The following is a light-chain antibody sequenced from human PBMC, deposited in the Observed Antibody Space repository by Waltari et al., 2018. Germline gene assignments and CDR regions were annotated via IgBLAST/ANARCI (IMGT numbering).Light chain of an antibody. CDR3: MQALQTPT. J-gene: IGKJ4*01. Sequence: DIVMTQSPLSLPVTPGEPASISCMSSQSLLHSNGYTYLDWYLQKPGQSPQLLIYLGSNRASGVPDRFSGSGSGTDVTLKISRVEVEDVGVYYCMQALQTPTFGGGTKVEIK. CDR1: QSLLHSNGYTY. CDR2: LGS. V-gene: IGKV2-28*01.